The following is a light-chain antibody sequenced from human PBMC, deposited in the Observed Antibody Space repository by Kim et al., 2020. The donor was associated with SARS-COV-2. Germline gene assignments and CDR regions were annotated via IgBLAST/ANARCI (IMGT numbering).Light chain of an antibody. V-gene: IGKV1-33*01. CDR1: QDIRNH. J-gene: IGKJ2*01. CDR2: DAS. CDR3: EQYDNIPHT. Sequence: DIQMTQSPPSLSASVGDRVTITCQASQDIRNHLNWYLQKPGKAPKLLIYDASNLETGVPSRFSGSGSGTDFTFTISSLQPEDIATYYCEQYDNIPHTFGQGTKLEF.